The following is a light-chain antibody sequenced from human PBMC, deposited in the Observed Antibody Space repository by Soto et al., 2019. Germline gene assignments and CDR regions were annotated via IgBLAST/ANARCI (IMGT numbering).Light chain of an antibody. CDR1: TGAVTSGHY. Sequence: QAVVTQEPSLTVSPGGTVTLTCGSSTGAVTSGHYPYWFQQKPGQAPRTLIYDTSNKHSWTPARFSGSLLGGKAALTLSGAQPEDAAEYYCLLSYSGARMVFGGGTKLTVL. CDR3: LLSYSGARMV. J-gene: IGLJ2*01. V-gene: IGLV7-46*01. CDR2: DTS.